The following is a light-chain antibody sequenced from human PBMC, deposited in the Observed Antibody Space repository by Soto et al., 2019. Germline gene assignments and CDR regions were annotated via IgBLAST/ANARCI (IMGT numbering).Light chain of an antibody. Sequence: EIVLTQSPGTLSLSPGERVTLSCRASRSLSSSYVVWYQQKPGQAPRLLIYAASRRATGIPDRFSGSGSATEYTLTISRLEPEDSAVYYCQQQGTFGQGTKLEIK. V-gene: IGKV3-20*01. CDR2: AAS. CDR1: RSLSSSY. J-gene: IGKJ2*01. CDR3: QQQGT.